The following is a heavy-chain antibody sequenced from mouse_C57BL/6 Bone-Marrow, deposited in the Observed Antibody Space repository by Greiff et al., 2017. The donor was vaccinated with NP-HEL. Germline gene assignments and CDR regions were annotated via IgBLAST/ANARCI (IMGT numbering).Heavy chain of an antibody. CDR1: GYAFSSSW. Sequence: QVQLQQSGPELVKPGASVKISCKASGYAFSSSWMNWVKQRPGKGLEWIGRIYPGDGDTNYNGKFKGKATLTADKSSSTAYMQLSSLTSEDSAVYFCATYGNYGYFDDWGQGTTLTVSS. V-gene: IGHV1-82*01. CDR2: IYPGDGDT. D-gene: IGHD2-1*01. J-gene: IGHJ2*01. CDR3: ATYGNYGYFDD.